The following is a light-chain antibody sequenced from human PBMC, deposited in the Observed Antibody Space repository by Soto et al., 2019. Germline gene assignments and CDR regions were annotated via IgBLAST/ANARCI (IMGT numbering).Light chain of an antibody. CDR3: QQLNSYPRT. CDR1: QGISRY. Sequence: DIQLTQSPSFLSASLGDRVTITCRASQGISRYLAWYQQKPGRAPKLLIYAASTLQSGVPSRFSGSGSGTEFTLTISGLLPEDFASYYCQQLNSYPRTFGLGTKVEI. CDR2: AAS. J-gene: IGKJ1*01. V-gene: IGKV1-9*01.